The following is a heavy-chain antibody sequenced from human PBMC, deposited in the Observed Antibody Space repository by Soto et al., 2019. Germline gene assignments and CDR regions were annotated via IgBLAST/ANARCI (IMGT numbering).Heavy chain of an antibody. D-gene: IGHD3-3*01. CDR1: GGSFSGYY. CDR3: ARGYYDFWSGHYGMDV. J-gene: IGHJ6*02. Sequence: PSETLSLTCAVYGGSFSGYYWSWIRQPPGKGLEWIGEINHSGSTNYNPSLKSRVTISVDTSKNQFSLKLSSVTAADTAVYYCARGYYDFWSGHYGMDVWGQGTTVTVSS. CDR2: INHSGST. V-gene: IGHV4-34*01.